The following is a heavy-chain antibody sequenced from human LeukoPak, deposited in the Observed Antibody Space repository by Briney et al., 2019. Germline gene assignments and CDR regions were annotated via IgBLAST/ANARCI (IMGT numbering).Heavy chain of an antibody. Sequence: SVKVSCKASGRTFSSYAISWVRQAPGQGLEWMGGIIPIFGTANYAQKFQGRVTITADESTSTAYMELSSVRSEDTAVYYWAILAPRRILWWWGFDPWGQGTLVTVSS. V-gene: IGHV1-69*13. CDR1: GRTFSSYA. CDR3: AILAPRRILWWWGFDP. J-gene: IGHJ5*02. CDR2: IIPIFGTA. D-gene: IGHD2-21*01.